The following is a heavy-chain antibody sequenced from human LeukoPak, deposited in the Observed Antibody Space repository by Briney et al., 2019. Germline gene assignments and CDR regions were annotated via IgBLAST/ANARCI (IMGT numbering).Heavy chain of an antibody. CDR2: IHSGGRT. J-gene: IGHJ4*02. Sequence: PGRSLRLSCAASGLTFSRYDLSWVRRAPGKGLEWVSGIHSGGRTYYSDSAKGRFTISRDNSKNTLYLQMNSLGVEDTAVYYCAKVSWQQVIQGDDCWGQGTLVTVSS. CDR1: GLTFSRYD. V-gene: IGHV3-23*01. D-gene: IGHD6-13*01. CDR3: AKVSWQQVIQGDDC.